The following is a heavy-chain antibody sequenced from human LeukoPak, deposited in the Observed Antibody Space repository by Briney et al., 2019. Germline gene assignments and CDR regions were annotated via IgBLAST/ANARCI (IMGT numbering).Heavy chain of an antibody. D-gene: IGHD1-1*01. CDR1: GGSIRTYY. V-gene: IGHV4-4*07. J-gene: IGHJ3*02. CDR3: ARWITTQGTFDI. Sequence: PSETLSLTCSVSGGSIRTYYWNWLRQPAVKGVEWIGRIYTSGSTNYNASLKSRVTLSLDTSKNQFSLKLTSVTAADTAVYYCARWITTQGTFDIWAQGTMVTVSS. CDR2: IYTSGST.